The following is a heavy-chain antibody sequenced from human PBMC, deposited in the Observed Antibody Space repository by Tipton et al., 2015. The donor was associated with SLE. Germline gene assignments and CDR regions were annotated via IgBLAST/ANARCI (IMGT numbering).Heavy chain of an antibody. CDR1: SYSIYDGFY. CDR3: ARDRTVRGPGWFDP. J-gene: IGHJ5*02. Sequence: TLSLTCSVSSYSIYDGFYWGWIRQSPGKGLEWIGSIYRSGTAYYNPSPKSRVTMSVDTSKNQFSLKLTSVTAADTAVYYCARDRTVRGPGWFDPWGQGTLVTVSS. D-gene: IGHD3-10*01. V-gene: IGHV4-38-2*02. CDR2: IYRSGTA.